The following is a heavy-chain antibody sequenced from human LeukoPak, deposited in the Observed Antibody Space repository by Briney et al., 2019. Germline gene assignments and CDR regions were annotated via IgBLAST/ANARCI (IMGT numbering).Heavy chain of an antibody. CDR2: INPSGGST. V-gene: IGHV1-46*01. CDR1: GYTFTSYY. D-gene: IGHD3-22*01. J-gene: IGHJ4*02. Sequence: ASVKVSCKASGYTFTSYYMHWVRQAPGQGLEWMGIINPSGGSTSYAQKFQGRVTMTRDMSTSTVYMELSSLRSEDTAVYYCARSFYYYDRSGYCDYWGQGTLVTVSS. CDR3: ARSFYYYDRSGYCDY.